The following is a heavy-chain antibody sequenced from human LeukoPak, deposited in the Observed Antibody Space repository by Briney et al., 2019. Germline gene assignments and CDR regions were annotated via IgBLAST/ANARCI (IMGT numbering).Heavy chain of an antibody. V-gene: IGHV3-11*01. CDR3: ARLLSGGWTGLDP. Sequence: GGSLRLSCTSSGFTFNDYFMSWIRQAPGKGLEWVSYISISGTTIYYADSVKGRFTISRDNSKNTLYLQMNSLRAEDTAVYYCARLLSGGWTGLDPWGQGTLVTVSS. CDR1: GFTFNDYF. CDR2: ISISGTTI. J-gene: IGHJ5*02. D-gene: IGHD2-15*01.